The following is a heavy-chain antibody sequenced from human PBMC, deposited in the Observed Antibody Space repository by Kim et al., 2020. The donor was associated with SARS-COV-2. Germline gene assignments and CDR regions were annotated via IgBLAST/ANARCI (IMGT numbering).Heavy chain of an antibody. D-gene: IGHD6-13*01. J-gene: IGHJ5*02. CDR3: ARGCLAAALTPANWFDP. Sequence: GGSLRLSCAASGFTFSSYSMNWVRQAPGKGLEWVSSISSSSSYIYYADSVKGRFTISRDNAKNSLYLQMNSLRAEDTAVYYCARGCLAAALTPANWFDPWGQGTLVTVSS. CDR1: GFTFSSYS. V-gene: IGHV3-21*01. CDR2: ISSSSSYI.